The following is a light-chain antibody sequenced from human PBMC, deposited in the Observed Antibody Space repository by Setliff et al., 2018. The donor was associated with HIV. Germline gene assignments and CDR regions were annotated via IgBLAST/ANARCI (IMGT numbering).Light chain of an antibody. Sequence: DIVMTQSPDSLAVSLGERATLNCKSSQSILYNSNNKNYLAWYQQRPGQSPRLLIYWASTREIGVPDRFSGSGSGTDFTLTISSLQAEDVAVYFCQQYYTTPLTFGQGTKVDMK. CDR1: QSILYNSNNKNY. CDR3: QQYYTTPLT. V-gene: IGKV4-1*01. CDR2: WAS. J-gene: IGKJ1*01.